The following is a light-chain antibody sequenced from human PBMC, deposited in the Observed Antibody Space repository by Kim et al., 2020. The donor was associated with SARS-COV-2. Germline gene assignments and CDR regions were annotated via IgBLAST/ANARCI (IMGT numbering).Light chain of an antibody. CDR1: SLRNYY. V-gene: IGLV3-19*01. CDR3: NARDSSNNHV. CDR2: GRN. Sequence: SSELTQDPAVSVALGQTVRITCQGDSLRNYYPSWFQQKPRQAPILVISGRNNRPSGFPSRFVGSSSGNTAYLTIIGAQAEDEADYYCNARDSSNNHVFGGGTQLTV. J-gene: IGLJ2*01.